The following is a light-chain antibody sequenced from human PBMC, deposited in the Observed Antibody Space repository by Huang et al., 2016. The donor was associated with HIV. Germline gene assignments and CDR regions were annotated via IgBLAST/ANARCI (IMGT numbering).Light chain of an antibody. Sequence: DVVLTQSPLSLPVTLGQPASISCKSSHSLLHSDGNTYLNWFRQRPGQSPRRLSYKVSNRDFGVPARFIGSGSCADFTLTISRVEADDIGVYYCMQGTHWPQTFGQGTKVEVK. CDR3: MQGTHWPQT. J-gene: IGKJ1*01. CDR2: KVS. CDR1: HSLLHSDGNTY. V-gene: IGKV2-30*02.